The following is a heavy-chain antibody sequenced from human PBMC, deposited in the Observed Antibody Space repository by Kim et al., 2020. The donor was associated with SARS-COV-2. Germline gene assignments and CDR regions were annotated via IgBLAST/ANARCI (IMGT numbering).Heavy chain of an antibody. CDR3: ASLRYIAARPADAFDI. Sequence: SGKGRFPISRDNSKNTLYMQMNSLRAEDTAVYYCASLRYIAARPADAFDIWGQGTMVTVSS. D-gene: IGHD6-6*01. V-gene: IGHV3-30*01. J-gene: IGHJ3*02.